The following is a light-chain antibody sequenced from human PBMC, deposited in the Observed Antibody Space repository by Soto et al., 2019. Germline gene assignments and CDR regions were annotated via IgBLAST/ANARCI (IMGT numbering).Light chain of an antibody. Sequence: ILMTQSPATLSLSPGERATLSCRASQSIGSNFLAWYQQKLGQAPRLLIYGASTRATGIPARFSGSGSGTEFTLTISSLQSEDFAVYYCQQYNNWPRTFGQGTKVDIK. CDR2: GAS. V-gene: IGKV3-15*01. J-gene: IGKJ1*01. CDR3: QQYNNWPRT. CDR1: QSIGSNF.